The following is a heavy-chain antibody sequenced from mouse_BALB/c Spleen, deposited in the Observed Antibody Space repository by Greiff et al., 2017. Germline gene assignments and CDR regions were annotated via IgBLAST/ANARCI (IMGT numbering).Heavy chain of an antibody. D-gene: IGHD2-4*01. J-gene: IGHJ4*01. CDR1: GYTFTDYE. CDR3: TRSAMITTRAMDY. V-gene: IGHV1-15*01. CDR2: IDPETGGT. Sequence: QVQLQQSGAELVRPGASVTLSCKASGYTFTDYEMHWVKQTPVHGLEWIGAIDPETGGTAYNQKFKGKATLTADKYTSTAYMELRSLTSEDSAVYYCTRSAMITTRAMDYWGQGTSVTVSS.